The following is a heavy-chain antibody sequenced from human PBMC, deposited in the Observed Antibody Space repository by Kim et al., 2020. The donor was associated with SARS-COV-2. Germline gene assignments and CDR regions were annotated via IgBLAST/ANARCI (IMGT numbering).Heavy chain of an antibody. J-gene: IGHJ6*02. CDR2: IDPSDSYT. CDR1: RYIFITNW. CDR3: ARHGTVGDIPGMDV. D-gene: IGHD1-26*01. V-gene: IGHV5-10-1*01. Sequence: GESLKISCKGSRYIFITNWISWVRQMPGKGLEWMGRIDPSDSYTNYSPSFQGHVTISTDKSISTAYLQWSSLKTSDTAMYYCARHGTVGDIPGMDVWGQGTTVSVS.